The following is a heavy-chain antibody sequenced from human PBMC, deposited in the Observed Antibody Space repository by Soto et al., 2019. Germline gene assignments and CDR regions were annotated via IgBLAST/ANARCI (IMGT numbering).Heavy chain of an antibody. V-gene: IGHV3-11*01. CDR3: ATDPDSSAYYGRDV. CDR2: ITSGGNK. Sequence: QVQLVESGGGLVKPGGSLRLSCAASGFRFSDYYMSWTRQAPGKRLEWVSSITSGGNKYYADSVKGQFNISRNNAKNSLYLQLDSLRAEDTAVYYCATDPDSSAYYGRDVWGQGSTVIVAS. CDR1: GFRFSDYY. J-gene: IGHJ6*02. D-gene: IGHD6-19*01.